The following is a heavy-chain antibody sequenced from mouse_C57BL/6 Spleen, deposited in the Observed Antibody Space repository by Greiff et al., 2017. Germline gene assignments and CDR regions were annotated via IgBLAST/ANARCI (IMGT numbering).Heavy chain of an antibody. Sequence: QVQLQQSGAELVRPGASVTLSCKASGYTFTDYEMHWVKQTPVHGLEWIGAIDPETGGTAYNQKFKGKAILTADKSSSTAYMELRSLTSEDSAVYYCTRRSYDGYYDYYAMDYWGQGTLVTVSS. CDR2: IDPETGGT. D-gene: IGHD2-3*01. J-gene: IGHJ4*01. V-gene: IGHV1-15*01. CDR1: GYTFTDYE. CDR3: TRRSYDGYYDYYAMDY.